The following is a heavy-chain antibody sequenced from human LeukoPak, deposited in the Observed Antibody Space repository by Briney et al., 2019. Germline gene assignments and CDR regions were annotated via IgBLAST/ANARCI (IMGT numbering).Heavy chain of an antibody. J-gene: IGHJ5*02. Sequence: SQTLCLTCTVSGGSINSGSYYWSWIRQPAGKGLEWIGRIYASGSTNYNPSLKSRVTISVDRSKNQFSLKLSSVTAADTAVYYCARAVGSSESNWFDPWGQGTLATVSS. V-gene: IGHV4-61*02. D-gene: IGHD1-26*01. CDR1: GGSINSGSYY. CDR2: IYASGST. CDR3: ARAVGSSESNWFDP.